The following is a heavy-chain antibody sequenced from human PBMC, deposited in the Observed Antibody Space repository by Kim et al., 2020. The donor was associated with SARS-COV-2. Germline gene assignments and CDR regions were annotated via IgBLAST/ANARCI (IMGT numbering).Heavy chain of an antibody. CDR3: ARDCRVGILTGYGYYYYGMDV. D-gene: IGHD3-9*01. CDR1: GFTFSSYE. CDR2: ISSSGSTI. Sequence: GGSLRLSCAASGFTFSSYEMNWVRQAPGKGLEWVSYISSSGSTIYYADSVKGRFTISRDNAKNSLYLQMNSLRAEDTAVYYCARDCRVGILTGYGYYYYGMDVWGQGTTVTVSS. V-gene: IGHV3-48*03. J-gene: IGHJ6*02.